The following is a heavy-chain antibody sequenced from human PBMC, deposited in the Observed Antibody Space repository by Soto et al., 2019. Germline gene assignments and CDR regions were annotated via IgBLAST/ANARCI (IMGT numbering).Heavy chain of an antibody. V-gene: IGHV3-30*18. CDR1: GFTISTYG. CDR3: AKESIAVTGYYYYGMDV. Sequence: GGSLRLSCAASGFTISTYGMHWVRQAPGKGLEWVAVISYDESNKYYGDSVEGRFTISKDNSKNTLYLQLNSLRTEDTAVHYCAKESIAVTGYYYYGMDVWGQGTTVTVSS. D-gene: IGHD6-19*01. CDR2: ISYDESNK. J-gene: IGHJ6*02.